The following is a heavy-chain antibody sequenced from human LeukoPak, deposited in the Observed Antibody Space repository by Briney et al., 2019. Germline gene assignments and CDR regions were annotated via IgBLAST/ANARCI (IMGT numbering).Heavy chain of an antibody. V-gene: IGHV4-39*07. CDR2: IYYSGNT. CDR3: ARDTYYYDSSGYWADY. Sequence: SETLSLTCTVSGGSISSSSYYWGWIRQPAGKGLEWIGSIYYSGNTYYNPSLKSRVTISVDTSKNQFSLKLSSVTAADTAVYYCARDTYYYDSSGYWADYWGQGTLVTVSS. J-gene: IGHJ4*02. CDR1: GGSISSSSYY. D-gene: IGHD3-22*01.